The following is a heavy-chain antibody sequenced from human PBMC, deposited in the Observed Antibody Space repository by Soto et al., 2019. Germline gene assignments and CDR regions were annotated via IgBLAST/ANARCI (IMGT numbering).Heavy chain of an antibody. V-gene: IGHV3-15*01. CDR2: IKSKTDGGTT. CDR3: TSLYYGH. J-gene: IGHJ4*02. Sequence: GGSLRLSCAASEFTFTYARMSWVRQAPGKGLEWVGRIKSKTDGGTTDYAAPVKGRFTISRDESQNTLYLQMNSLKTEDTAVYYCTSLYYGHWGQGTLVTVSS. D-gene: IGHD3-16*02. CDR1: EFTFTYAR.